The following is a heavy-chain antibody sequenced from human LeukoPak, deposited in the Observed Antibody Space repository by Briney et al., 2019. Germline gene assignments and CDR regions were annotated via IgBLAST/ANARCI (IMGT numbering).Heavy chain of an antibody. D-gene: IGHD2-15*01. J-gene: IGHJ4*02. V-gene: IGHV4-39*07. CDR3: ARIPLPTRSGGSCCFDY. CDR2: IYYSGST. Sequence: SETLSLTCTVSGGSISSSSYYWGWIRQPPGKGLEWIGSIYYSGSTYYNPSLKSRVTISVDTSKNQFSLKLSSVTAADTAVYYCARIPLPTRSGGSCCFDYWGQGTLVTVSS. CDR1: GGSISSSSYY.